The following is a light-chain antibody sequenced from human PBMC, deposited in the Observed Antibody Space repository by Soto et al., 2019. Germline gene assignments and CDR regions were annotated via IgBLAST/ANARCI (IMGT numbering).Light chain of an antibody. V-gene: IGLV2-8*01. CDR3: SSFAGINNLL. J-gene: IGLJ2*01. CDR2: EVS. Sequence: QSALTQPPSASGSPGQSVTISCTGTSSDVGGYKYVSWYQQHPGKAPKLILYEVSKRPSGVPDRFSGSKSGNTASLTISGLQAEDEGDYYCSSFAGINNLLFGGGTKLTVL. CDR1: SSDVGGYKY.